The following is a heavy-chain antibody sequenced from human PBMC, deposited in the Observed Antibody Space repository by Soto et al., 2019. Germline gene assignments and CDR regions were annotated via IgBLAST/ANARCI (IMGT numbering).Heavy chain of an antibody. CDR2: IYYSGGT. CDR1: GGSISNSANH. J-gene: IGHJ5*02. D-gene: IGHD3-10*01. CDR3: AKGVRGVPNWFDP. V-gene: IGHV4-31*03. Sequence: QVQLQESGPGLVRPSQTLSLSCTVSGGSISNSANHWSWIRQHPGEGLEWIGYIYYSGGTYYSPSLKGRVTMSIDASKNQFSLKLSSLTAAYTAVYYCAKGVRGVPNWFDPWGQGTLVTVSS.